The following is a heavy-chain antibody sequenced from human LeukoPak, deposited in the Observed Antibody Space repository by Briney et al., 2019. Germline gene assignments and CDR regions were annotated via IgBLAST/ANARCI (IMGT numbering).Heavy chain of an antibody. CDR3: ARHYYDSSGYPYFDY. D-gene: IGHD3-22*01. CDR2: IYCSGST. V-gene: IGHV4-59*12. CDR1: GGSISSYY. Sequence: SETLSLTCTVSGGSISSYYWSWIRQPPGKGLEWIGYIYCSGSTNYNPSLKSRVTISVDTSKNQFSLKLSSVTAADTAVYYCARHYYDSSGYPYFDYWGQGTLVTVSS. J-gene: IGHJ4*02.